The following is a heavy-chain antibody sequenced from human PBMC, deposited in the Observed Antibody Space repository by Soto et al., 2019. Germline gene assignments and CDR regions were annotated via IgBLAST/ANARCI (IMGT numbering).Heavy chain of an antibody. D-gene: IGHD3-3*02. CDR2: ISGSGGST. J-gene: IGHJ4*02. Sequence: EVQLLESGGGLVQPGGSLRLSCAASGFTFSSYAMSWVRQAPGKGLEWVSAISGSGGSTYYADSVKGRFTISRDNSKNTLYLQMNSLRAEDTAVYYCAKEGAFLEWLFTPFDYWGQGTLVTVSS. CDR3: AKEGAFLEWLFTPFDY. CDR1: GFTFSSYA. V-gene: IGHV3-23*01.